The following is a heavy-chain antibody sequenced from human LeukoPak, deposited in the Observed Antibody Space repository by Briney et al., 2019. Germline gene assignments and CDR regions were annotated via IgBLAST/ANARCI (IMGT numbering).Heavy chain of an antibody. Sequence: GGSLRLSCAASGFTFSGSAMHWVRQASGKGLEWVGRIRSKANSYATAYAASVKGRFTISRDNSKNTLFLQMNSLRAEDTAIYYCAASKAGAYAGFDSWGQGNLVTVSS. D-gene: IGHD3-16*01. CDR1: GFTFSGSA. CDR3: AASKAGAYAGFDS. V-gene: IGHV3-73*01. CDR2: IRSKANSYAT. J-gene: IGHJ4*02.